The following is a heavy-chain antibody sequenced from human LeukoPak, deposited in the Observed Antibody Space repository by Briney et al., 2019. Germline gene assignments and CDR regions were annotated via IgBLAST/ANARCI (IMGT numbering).Heavy chain of an antibody. CDR3: ARVSSGSIASY. Sequence: SETLSLTCAVSGGSISSGGYSWSWIRQPPGKGLEWIGYIYHSGSTYYNPSLKSRVTISVDTSKNQFSLKLSSVTAADTAVYYCARVSSGSIASYWGQGTLVTVSS. V-gene: IGHV4-30-2*05. CDR2: IYHSGST. D-gene: IGHD6-6*01. J-gene: IGHJ4*02. CDR1: GGSISSGGYS.